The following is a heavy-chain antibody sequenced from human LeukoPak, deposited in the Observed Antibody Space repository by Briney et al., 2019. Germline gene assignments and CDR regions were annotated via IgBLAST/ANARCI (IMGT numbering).Heavy chain of an antibody. Sequence: SETLSLTCTVSGGSISSYYWSWIRQPPGKGLEWIGYIYYSGSTNYNPSLKSRVTISVDTSKNQFSLKLSSVTAADMAVYYCARYIWGSYPTFEDYWGQGSLVTVSS. D-gene: IGHD3-16*02. V-gene: IGHV4-59*01. CDR3: ARYIWGSYPTFEDY. CDR2: IYYSGST. J-gene: IGHJ4*02. CDR1: GGSISSYY.